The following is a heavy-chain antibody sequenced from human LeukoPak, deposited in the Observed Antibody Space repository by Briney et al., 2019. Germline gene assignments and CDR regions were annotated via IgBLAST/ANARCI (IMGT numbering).Heavy chain of an antibody. CDR2: IFGSGGGP. CDR1: GFTFGSHA. Sequence: GGSLRLSCEASGFTFGSHAMYWVRQAPGKGLEWVAGIFGSGGGPHYADPVKGRFTISRDNSRNTVYLQINSLRAEDTAVYYCGKTTVGYSSGQKPAWPVDYWGQGTLVTVSS. D-gene: IGHD5-18*01. CDR3: GKTTVGYSSGQKPAWPVDY. V-gene: IGHV3-23*01. J-gene: IGHJ4*02.